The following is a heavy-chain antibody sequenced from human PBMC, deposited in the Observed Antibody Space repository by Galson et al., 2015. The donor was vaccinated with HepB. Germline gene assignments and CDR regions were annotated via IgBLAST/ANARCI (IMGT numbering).Heavy chain of an antibody. CDR1: GFSLSTSGMC. CDR3: ARTKLVVVAGEGDVNWYFDL. CDR2: IDWDDDK. J-gene: IGHJ2*01. D-gene: IGHD2-15*01. Sequence: PALVKPTQTLTLTCTFSGFSLSTSGMCVSWIRQPPGKALEWLARIDWDDDKYYSTSLKTRLTISKDTSKNQVVLTMTNMDPVDTATYYCARTKLVVVAGEGDVNWYFDLWGRGTLVTVSS. V-gene: IGHV2-70*11.